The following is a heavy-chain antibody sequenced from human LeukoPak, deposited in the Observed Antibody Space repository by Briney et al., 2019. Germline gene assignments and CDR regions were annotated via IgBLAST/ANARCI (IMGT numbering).Heavy chain of an antibody. V-gene: IGHV1-69*04. J-gene: IGHJ4*02. CDR2: IIPILGIA. CDR3: AREIPTSGYYGY. Sequence: SVKVSCKASGGTFNSYAISWVRQAPGRGLEWMGRIIPILGIANYAQKFQGRVTITADKSTSTAYMELSSLRSEDTAVYYCAREIPTSGYYGYWGQGTLVTVSS. CDR1: GGTFNSYA. D-gene: IGHD3-22*01.